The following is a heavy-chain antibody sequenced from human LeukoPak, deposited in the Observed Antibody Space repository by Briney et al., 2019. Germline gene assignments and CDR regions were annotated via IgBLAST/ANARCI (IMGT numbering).Heavy chain of an antibody. CDR1: GGSISSYY. Sequence: SETLSLTCTVSGGSISSYYWSWIRQPPGKGLEWIGYIYYSGSTNYNPSLKSRVTISVDTSKSQFSLKLSSVTAADTAVYYCATSVGSGYYPTTLDYWGQGTLVTVSS. J-gene: IGHJ4*02. D-gene: IGHD3-22*01. V-gene: IGHV4-59*08. CDR3: ATSVGSGYYPTTLDY. CDR2: IYYSGST.